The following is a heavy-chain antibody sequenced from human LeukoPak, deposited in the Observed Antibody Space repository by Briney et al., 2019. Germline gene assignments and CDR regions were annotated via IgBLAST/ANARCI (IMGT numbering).Heavy chain of an antibody. J-gene: IGHJ6*02. CDR2: IYYSGST. V-gene: IGHV4-59*01. Sequence: SETLSLTCTVSGGSISSYYWSWIRQPPEKGLEWIGYIYYSGSTNYNPSLKSRVTISVDTSKNQFSLKLSSVTAADTAVYYCARDPPHYYGMDVWGQGTTVTVSS. CDR3: ARDPPHYYGMDV. CDR1: GGSISSYY.